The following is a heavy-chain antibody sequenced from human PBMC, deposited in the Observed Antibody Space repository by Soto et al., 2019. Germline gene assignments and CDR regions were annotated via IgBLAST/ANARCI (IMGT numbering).Heavy chain of an antibody. D-gene: IGHD3-10*01. J-gene: IGHJ3*02. CDR2: ISGSGGST. Sequence: GWSLRLSCAASGFTFSSYAMSWVRQAPGKGLEWVSAISGSGGSTYYADSVKGRFTISRDNSKNTLYLQMNSLRAEDTAVYYCAKGGIVWFGVVRRGAFDIWGQGTMVTVSS. V-gene: IGHV3-23*01. CDR3: AKGGIVWFGVVRRGAFDI. CDR1: GFTFSSYA.